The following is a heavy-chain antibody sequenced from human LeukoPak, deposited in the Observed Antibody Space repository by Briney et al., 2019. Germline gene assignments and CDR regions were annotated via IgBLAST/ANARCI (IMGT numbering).Heavy chain of an antibody. CDR1: GFTFSSYW. J-gene: IGHJ4*02. V-gene: IGHV3-74*01. D-gene: IGHD5-18*01. Sequence: GGSLRLSCAASGFTFSSYWMHWVRQAPGKGLLWVSRINSDGSTTSYADSVKGRFTISRDNAKNTLYLQMNSLRAEDTAVYYCARGDSYGYFYWGQGTLVTVSS. CDR2: INSDGSTT. CDR3: ARGDSYGYFY.